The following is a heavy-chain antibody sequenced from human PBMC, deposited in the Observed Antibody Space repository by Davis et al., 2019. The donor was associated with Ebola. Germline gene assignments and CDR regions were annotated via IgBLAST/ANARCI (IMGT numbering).Heavy chain of an antibody. V-gene: IGHV4-34*01. CDR2: IYYSGST. CDR1: GGSFSGYY. CDR3: ARLVGASSFLDY. D-gene: IGHD1-26*01. Sequence: PSETLSLTCAVYGGSFSGYYWSWIRQPPGKGLEWIGSIYYSGSTYYNPSLKSRVTMSVDTSINQFSLKLSSVTAADTAVYYCARLVGASSFLDYWGQGTLVTVSS. J-gene: IGHJ4*02.